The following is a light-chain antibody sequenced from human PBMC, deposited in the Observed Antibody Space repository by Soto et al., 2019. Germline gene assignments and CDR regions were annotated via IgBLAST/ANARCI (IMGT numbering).Light chain of an antibody. V-gene: IGKV3-20*01. Sequence: EIVLTQSPGTLSLSPGERATLSCRASQGVSSSYLARYQQKPGQPPRLLIYGASSRATGIPDRFSGSGSGTDFTLTITRLEPEDFAVYYWQHYRTSFGGGTKVEIK. CDR1: QGVSSSY. CDR2: GAS. J-gene: IGKJ4*01. CDR3: QHYRTS.